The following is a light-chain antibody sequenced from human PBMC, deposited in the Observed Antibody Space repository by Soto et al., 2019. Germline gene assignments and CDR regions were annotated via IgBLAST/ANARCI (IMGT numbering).Light chain of an antibody. CDR1: SGSVSTSYY. J-gene: IGLJ3*02. CDR2: STS. CDR3: VLYMGSGISV. Sequence: QTVVTQEPSFSVSPGGTVTLTCGLSSGSVSTSYYPSWYQQTPGQAPRTLIYSTSTRSSGVPDRFSGSILGNKAALTITGAQADDESDYYCVLYMGSGISVFGGGTQLT. V-gene: IGLV8-61*01.